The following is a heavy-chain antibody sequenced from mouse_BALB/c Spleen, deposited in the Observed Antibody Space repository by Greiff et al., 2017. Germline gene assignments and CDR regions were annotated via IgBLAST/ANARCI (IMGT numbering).Heavy chain of an antibody. Sequence: EVKLVESGGGLVKPGGSLKLSCAASGFTFSSYAMSWVRQTPEKRLEWVATISSGGRYTYYPDSVKGRFTIARDNAKNTLYLQMSSLRSEDTAMYYCARQEGLQGMDYWGQGTSVTVSS. V-gene: IGHV5-9-3*01. D-gene: IGHD2-4*01. J-gene: IGHJ4*01. CDR1: GFTFSSYA. CDR2: ISSGGRYT. CDR3: ARQEGLQGMDY.